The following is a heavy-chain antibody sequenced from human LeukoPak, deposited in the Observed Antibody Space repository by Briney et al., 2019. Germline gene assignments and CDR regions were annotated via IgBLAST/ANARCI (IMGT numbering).Heavy chain of an antibody. V-gene: IGHV1-2*02. CDR2: INPNSGGT. Sequence: ASVKVSCKASGYTFTGYYMHWVRQAPGQGLEWMGWINPNSGGTNYAQKFQGRVTMTRDTSISTAYMELSRLRSDDTAVYYCARVRGGACSGGSCYSIDYWGQGTLVTVSS. J-gene: IGHJ4*02. D-gene: IGHD2-15*01. CDR3: ARVRGGACSGGSCYSIDY. CDR1: GYTFTGYY.